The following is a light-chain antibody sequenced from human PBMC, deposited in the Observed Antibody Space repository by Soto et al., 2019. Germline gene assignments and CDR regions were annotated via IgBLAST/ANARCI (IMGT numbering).Light chain of an antibody. Sequence: VLTQSPGTLSLSPGERATLSCMASQSVTSSDLAWYQQKPGQAPRLLISGASSRATGIPVRFSGSGSGTDFTLTISRLEPEDFAVFYCHHYGTSPPTFGQGTKVDIK. CDR2: GAS. CDR1: QSVTSSD. CDR3: HHYGTSPPT. V-gene: IGKV3-20*01. J-gene: IGKJ1*01.